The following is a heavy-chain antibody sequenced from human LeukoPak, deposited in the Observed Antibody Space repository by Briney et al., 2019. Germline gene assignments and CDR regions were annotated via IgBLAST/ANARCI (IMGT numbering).Heavy chain of an antibody. CDR1: GGSISSANYY. J-gene: IGHJ4*02. V-gene: IGHV4-61*02. Sequence: SQTLSLTCTVSGGSISSANYYWSWIRQPAGKGLEWIGRIYTSGSTYYNPSLKNRVTISVDTSNNQFSLKLSSVTAADTAVYYCTRNPTGGYYYFDYWGQGMLVTVSS. CDR2: IYTSGST. D-gene: IGHD2-8*02. CDR3: TRNPTGGYYYFDY.